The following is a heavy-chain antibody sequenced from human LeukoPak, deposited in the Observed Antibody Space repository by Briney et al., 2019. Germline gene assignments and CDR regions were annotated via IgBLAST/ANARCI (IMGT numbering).Heavy chain of an antibody. CDR2: IYYSGST. D-gene: IGHD3-22*01. Sequence: PSETLSLTCTVSGGSISSYYWGWIRQPPGKGLEWIGSIYYSGSTYYNPSLKSRVTISVDTSKNQFSLKLSSVTAADTAVYYCARRPFMNYYDSSGYYPHPIDYWGQGTLVTVSS. CDR1: GGSISSYY. V-gene: IGHV4-39*01. CDR3: ARRPFMNYYDSSGYYPHPIDY. J-gene: IGHJ4*02.